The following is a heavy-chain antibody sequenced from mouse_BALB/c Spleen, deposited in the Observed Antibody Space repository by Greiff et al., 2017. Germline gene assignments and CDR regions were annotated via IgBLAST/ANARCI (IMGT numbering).Heavy chain of an antibody. J-gene: IGHJ4*01. V-gene: IGHV2-2*02. CDR2: IWSGGST. CDR1: GFSLTSYG. CDR3: ARGGYRYERAIYYAMDY. Sequence: QVQLQQSGPGLVQPSQSLSITCTVSGFSLTSYGVHWVRQSPGKGLEWLGVIWSGGSTDYNAAFISRLSISKDNSKSQVFFKMNSLQANDTAIYYCARGGYRYERAIYYAMDYWGQGTSVTVSS. D-gene: IGHD2-14*01.